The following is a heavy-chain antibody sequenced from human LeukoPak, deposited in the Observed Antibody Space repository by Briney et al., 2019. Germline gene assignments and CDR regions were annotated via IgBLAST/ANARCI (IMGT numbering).Heavy chain of an antibody. J-gene: IGHJ3*01. CDR1: GFTFTGYY. V-gene: IGHV1-2*04. CDR2: INPNSGGT. CDR3: ARGDDVGAHDAFDV. D-gene: IGHD1-26*01. Sequence: ASVKVSCKASGFTFTGYYMHWVRQAPGQGLEWMGWINPNSGGTNYAQKFQGWVTMTRDTSISTAYMELSRLRSDDTAVYYCARGDDVGAHDAFDVWGQGTMVTVSS.